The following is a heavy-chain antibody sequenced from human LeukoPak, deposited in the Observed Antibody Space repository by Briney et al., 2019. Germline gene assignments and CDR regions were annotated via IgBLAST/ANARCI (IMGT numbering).Heavy chain of an antibody. CDR3: TTIRGSGWSYWYFDF. D-gene: IGHD6-19*01. V-gene: IGHV3-33*01. CDR2: IWYDGSNM. J-gene: IGHJ2*01. CDR1: GFPFSSYG. Sequence: GSLRLSCAGSGFPFSSYGMQWVRQAPGKGLEWVALIWYDGSNMYYADSAKGRFTISKDNSKNTLYLQMNSLRAEDTAVYYCTTIRGSGWSYWYFDFWGRGTLVTVSS.